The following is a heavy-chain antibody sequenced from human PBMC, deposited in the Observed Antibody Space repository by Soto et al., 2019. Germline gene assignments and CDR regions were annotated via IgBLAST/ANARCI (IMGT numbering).Heavy chain of an antibody. D-gene: IGHD2-2*01. J-gene: IGHJ4*02. CDR2: ISAYNGNT. Sequence: VQLVQSGAEVKKPGASVKVSCKASGYTVTSYGSSWVRQAPGQGLEWMGWISAYNGNTNYAQKLQGRVTMTTDKSTSTVYMELRSLRSDDTAVYYCARDRGPDAILDGLMDDWGQGTLVTVSS. CDR1: GYTVTSYG. CDR3: ARDRGPDAILDGLMDD. V-gene: IGHV1-18*01.